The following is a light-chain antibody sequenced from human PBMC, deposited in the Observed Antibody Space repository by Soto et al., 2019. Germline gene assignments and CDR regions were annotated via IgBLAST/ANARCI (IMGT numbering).Light chain of an antibody. J-gene: IGKJ3*01. CDR2: DAS. Sequence: EIVLTQSPGTLSLSPGERATLSCRASQSVSSSYLAWYQQKPGQAPRLLIYDASNRATDIPARFSGSGSGTDFTLTISSLEPDDFAVYYCQHGGAFGPGTKVEIK. CDR1: QSVSSSY. V-gene: IGKV3-20*01. CDR3: QHGGA.